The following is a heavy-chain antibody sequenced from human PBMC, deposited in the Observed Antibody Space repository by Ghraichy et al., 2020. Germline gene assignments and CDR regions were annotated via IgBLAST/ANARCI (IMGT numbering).Heavy chain of an antibody. J-gene: IGHJ4*02. D-gene: IGHD6-13*01. V-gene: IGHV3-15*07. Sequence: GASLRLSCAASGFTFSKAWMNWVRQAPGKGLEWVGRIKSKTDGGTTDYAAPVKGRFTISRDDSKNTLYLQMNSLKTEDTAVYYCTTDRGSSSLYLGYWGQGALVTVSS. CDR3: TTDRGSSSLYLGY. CDR1: GFTFSKAW. CDR2: IKSKTDGGTT.